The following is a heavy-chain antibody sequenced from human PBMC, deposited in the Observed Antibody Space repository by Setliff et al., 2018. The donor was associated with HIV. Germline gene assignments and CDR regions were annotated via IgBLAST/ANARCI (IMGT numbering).Heavy chain of an antibody. V-gene: IGHV1-58*01. CDR3: ATIYDYSDYDHDF. CDR2: IVVGADNT. Sequence: SVKVSCKVSGFTFRNSAVQWVRQARGQRLEWIAWIVVGADNTNSAQNFQERVTISRDDSKNTAFLQMDSLKTEDTAIYYCATIYDYSDYDHDFWGQGTLVTVSS. D-gene: IGHD4-17*01. CDR1: GFTFRNSA. J-gene: IGHJ4*02.